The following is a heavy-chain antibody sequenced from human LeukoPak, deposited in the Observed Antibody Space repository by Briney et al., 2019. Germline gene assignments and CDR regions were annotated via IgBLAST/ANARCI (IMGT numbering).Heavy chain of an antibody. V-gene: IGHV1-69*04. Sequence: ASVKVSCKASGGTFSSYAISWVRQAPGQGLEWMGRIIPILGIANYAQKFQGRVTITADKSTSTAYMELSSLRSEDTAVDYCARCSSWYFPDYYYYDGMDVWGQGTTVTVSS. CDR1: GGTFSSYA. CDR2: IIPILGIA. D-gene: IGHD6-13*01. CDR3: ARCSSWYFPDYYYYDGMDV. J-gene: IGHJ6*02.